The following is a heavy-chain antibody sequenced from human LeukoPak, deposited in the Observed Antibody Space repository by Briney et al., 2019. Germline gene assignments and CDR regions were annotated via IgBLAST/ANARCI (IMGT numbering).Heavy chain of an antibody. V-gene: IGHV1-69*05. CDR2: IIPIFGTA. J-gene: IGHJ4*02. D-gene: IGHD7-27*01. Sequence: SVKVSCKASGGTFSSYAIIWVRQAPGQGLEWMGGIIPIFGTANYAQKFQGRVTVTTDESTSTAYMELSSLRSEDTAVYYCAGALNWGSPIDYWGQGTLVTVSS. CDR3: AGALNWGSPIDY. CDR1: GGTFSSYA.